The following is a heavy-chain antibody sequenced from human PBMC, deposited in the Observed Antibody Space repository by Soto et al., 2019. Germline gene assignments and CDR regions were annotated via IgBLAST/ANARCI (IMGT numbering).Heavy chain of an antibody. Sequence: PSETLSLTCAVSGGSISSGGYSWSWIRQPPGKGLEWIGYIYHSGSTYYKPYLKSRVTISVDRSKNQFSLKLSSVTAADTAVYYCARGQVVAAQHWGQGTLVTVSS. D-gene: IGHD2-15*01. CDR1: GGSISSGGYS. V-gene: IGHV4-30-2*01. CDR3: ARGQVVAAQH. CDR2: IYHSGST. J-gene: IGHJ4*02.